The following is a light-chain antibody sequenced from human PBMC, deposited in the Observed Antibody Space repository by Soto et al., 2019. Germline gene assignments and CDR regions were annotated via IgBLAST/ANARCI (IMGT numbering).Light chain of an antibody. CDR1: SSNIGAGYD. CDR3: QSYDGSRSGWV. V-gene: IGLV1-40*01. Sequence: QSVLTQPPSVSGAPGQRVTISCTGSSSNIGAGYDVHWYQQLPGTAPKLLIYGNSNRPSGVPDRFSGSKSGTSASLAITGRPAEDAADCCCQSYDGSRSGWVFGGGTELTVL. J-gene: IGLJ3*02. CDR2: GNS.